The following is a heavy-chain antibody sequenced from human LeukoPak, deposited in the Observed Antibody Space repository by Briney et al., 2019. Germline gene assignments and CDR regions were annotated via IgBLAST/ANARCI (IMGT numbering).Heavy chain of an antibody. CDR1: GFTFTTFW. D-gene: IGHD6-19*01. CDR3: AGSGWQVYLDY. V-gene: IGHV3-7*01. CDR2: IKQDGSER. Sequence: GGSLRLSCAAAGFTFTTFWMSWVRQAPGKGLEWVANIKQDGSERYYVDSVKGRFTISRDNAKNSLYLQMNSLRAEDTGVYYCAGSGWQVYLDYWGQGALVTVSS. J-gene: IGHJ4*02.